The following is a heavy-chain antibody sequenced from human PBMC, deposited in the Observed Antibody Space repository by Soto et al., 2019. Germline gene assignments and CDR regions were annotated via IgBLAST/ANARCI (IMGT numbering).Heavy chain of an antibody. D-gene: IGHD6-13*01. Sequence: SLRLSCAASGFTFSSYAMHWVRQAPGKGLEWVAVISYDGSNKYYADSVKGRCTISRDNSKNTLYLQMNSLRAEDTAVYYCARADSSSWYYYSGMDVWGQGPRVTVSS. CDR3: ARADSSSWYYYSGMDV. V-gene: IGHV3-30-3*01. CDR1: GFTFSSYA. CDR2: ISYDGSNK. J-gene: IGHJ6*02.